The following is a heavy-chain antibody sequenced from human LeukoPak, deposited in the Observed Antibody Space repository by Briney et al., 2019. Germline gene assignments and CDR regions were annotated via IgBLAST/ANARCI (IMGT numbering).Heavy chain of an antibody. CDR2: INHSGST. V-gene: IGHV4-34*01. CDR1: GGSLSGYY. Sequence: SSETLSLTCAVYGGSLSGYYWSWIRQPPGKGLEWIGEINHSGSTNYNPSLKSRVTISVDTSKNQFSLKLSSVTAADTAVYYCARLTYYDYIWGSYRPHPFDYWGQGTLVTVSS. D-gene: IGHD3-16*02. CDR3: ARLTYYDYIWGSYRPHPFDY. J-gene: IGHJ4*02.